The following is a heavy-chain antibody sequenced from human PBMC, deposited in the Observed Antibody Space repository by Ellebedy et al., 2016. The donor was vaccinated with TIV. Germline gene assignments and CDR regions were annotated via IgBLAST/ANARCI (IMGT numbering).Heavy chain of an antibody. J-gene: IGHJ4*02. Sequence: AASVTVSCKASGGTFSTYGINWVRQAPGQGLEWMGKFIPILGMTNYAQKFQGRVTITADKSTTIAYMELSSLRSDDTAVYYCAKDSSSSQSNFWGQGTLVTVSS. D-gene: IGHD6-6*01. V-gene: IGHV1-69*04. CDR3: AKDSSSSQSNF. CDR2: FIPILGMT. CDR1: GGTFSTYG.